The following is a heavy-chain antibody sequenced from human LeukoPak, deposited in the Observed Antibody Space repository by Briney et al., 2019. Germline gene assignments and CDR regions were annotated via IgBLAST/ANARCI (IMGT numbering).Heavy chain of an antibody. D-gene: IGHD5-24*01. J-gene: IGHJ4*02. CDR3: AGRRWLQLDY. CDR1: GESFSGYY. CDR2: INHSGST. Sequence: PSETLSLTCAVYGESFSGYYWSWIRQPPGKGLEWIGEINHSGSTNYNPSLKSRVTISVDTSKNQFSLKLSSVTAADTAVYYCAGRRWLQLDYWGQGTLVTVSS. V-gene: IGHV4-34*09.